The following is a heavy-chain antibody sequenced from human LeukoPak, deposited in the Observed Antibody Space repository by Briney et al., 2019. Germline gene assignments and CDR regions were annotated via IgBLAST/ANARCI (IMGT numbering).Heavy chain of an antibody. D-gene: IGHD3-22*01. CDR1: GFTFSSYS. V-gene: IGHV3-23*01. CDR2: ISGSGGST. CDR3: AKADYYDSSGYFDY. Sequence: GGSLRLSCAASGFTFSSYSMNWVRQAPGKGLEWVSAISGSGGSTYYADSVKGRFTISRDNSKNTLYLQMNSLRAEDTAVYYCAKADYYDSSGYFDYWGQGTLVTVSS. J-gene: IGHJ4*02.